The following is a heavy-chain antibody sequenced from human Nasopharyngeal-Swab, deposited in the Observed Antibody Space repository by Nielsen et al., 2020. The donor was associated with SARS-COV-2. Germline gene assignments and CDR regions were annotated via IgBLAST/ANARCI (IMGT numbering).Heavy chain of an antibody. Sequence: WVRQAPGQGLEWMGWMNPNSGNTGYAQKFQGRVTMTRNTSISTAYMELSSLRSEDTAVYYCATLGYCSSTSCYTDYYYTDVWGKGTTVTVSS. V-gene: IGHV1-8*01. J-gene: IGHJ6*03. CDR2: MNPNSGNT. CDR3: ATLGYCSSTSCYTDYYYTDV. D-gene: IGHD2-2*02.